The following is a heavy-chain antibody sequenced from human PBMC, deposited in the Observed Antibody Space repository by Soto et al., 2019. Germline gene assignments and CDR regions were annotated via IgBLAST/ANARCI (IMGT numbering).Heavy chain of an antibody. D-gene: IGHD3-10*01. CDR2: TYYRSKWST. CDR1: GDSVSSKSAA. V-gene: IGHV6-1*01. J-gene: IGHJ4*02. Sequence: PSQTLSLTCAISGDSVSSKSAAWNWIRQAPSRGLEWLGRTYYRSKWSTDYAVSLRGRITVNTDSSKNKFSLRLTSVTPEDTAVYYCARALAGSYDYWGQGTPVTVSS. CDR3: ARALAGSYDY.